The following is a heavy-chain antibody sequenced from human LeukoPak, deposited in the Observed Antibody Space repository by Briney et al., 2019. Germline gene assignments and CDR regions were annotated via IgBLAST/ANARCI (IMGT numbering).Heavy chain of an antibody. V-gene: IGHV1-2*02. CDR1: GYTFTGYY. CDR2: INPNSGGT. D-gene: IGHD6-19*01. Sequence: ASVKVSCKASGYTFTGYYMHWVRQAPGQGLEWMGWINPNSGGTNYAQKFQGRVTMTRDTSISTAYMELSRLRSDDTAVYYCARDSSSGWNGAFDIWGQGTMVTVSS. J-gene: IGHJ3*02. CDR3: ARDSSSGWNGAFDI.